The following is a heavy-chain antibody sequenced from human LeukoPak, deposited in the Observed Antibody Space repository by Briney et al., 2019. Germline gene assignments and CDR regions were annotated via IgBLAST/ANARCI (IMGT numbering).Heavy chain of an antibody. D-gene: IGHD6-13*01. CDR2: ILTSGTT. J-gene: IGHJ3*01. CDR1: GGSISSSSYY. V-gene: IGHV4-61*05. Sequence: SETLSLTCTVSGGSISSSSYYWGWIRQPPGKGLEWIGYILTSGTTNYNPSLKSRVTISVDTSKNQFSLKLNSVTAADTAVYYCARPYSSSAHGTFDLWGPGTKVTVSS. CDR3: ARPYSSSAHGTFDL.